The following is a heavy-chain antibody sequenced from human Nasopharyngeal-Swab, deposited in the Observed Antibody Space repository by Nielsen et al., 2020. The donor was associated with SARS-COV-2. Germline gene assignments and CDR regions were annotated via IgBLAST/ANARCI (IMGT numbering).Heavy chain of an antibody. J-gene: IGHJ2*01. V-gene: IGHV3-33*01. Sequence: GESLKISCAASGFTFSSYGMHWVRQAPGKGLEWVAVIWYDGSNKYYADSVKGRFTISRDNSKNTLYLQMNSLRAEDTAVYYCARDNNFDIISGYFDLWGRGTLVTVSS. CDR3: ARDNNFDIISGYFDL. D-gene: IGHD3-9*01. CDR2: IWYDGSNK. CDR1: GFTFSSYG.